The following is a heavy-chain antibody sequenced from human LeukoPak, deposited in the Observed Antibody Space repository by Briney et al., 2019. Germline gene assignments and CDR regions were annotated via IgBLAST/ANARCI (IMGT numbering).Heavy chain of an antibody. V-gene: IGHV6-1*01. CDR3: ARRLTQYDCFDP. CDR2: THYRSTWYN. CDR1: GDSVSSNSVT. Sequence: SQTLSLTCAISGDSVSSNSVTWNWIRQSPSRGLEWLGRTHYRSTWYNDYAVSVRGRITVNPVTSKNQFSLHLNSVTPEDTAVYYCARRLTQYDCFDPWGQGILVTVSS. J-gene: IGHJ5*02. D-gene: IGHD2-2*01.